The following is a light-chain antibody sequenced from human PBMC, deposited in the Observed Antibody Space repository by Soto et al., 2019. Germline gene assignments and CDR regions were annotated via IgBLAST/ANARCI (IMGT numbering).Light chain of an antibody. Sequence: DIQMTQSPSSLSASVGDRVTITCRASQGISNYLAWYQQKPGKVPKLLIYAASTLQSGVPSRFSGSGSGTDFTLTISSLQPEHVATYYCQKYNSALLFTFGPGTKVDIK. J-gene: IGKJ3*01. V-gene: IGKV1-27*01. CDR2: AAS. CDR1: QGISNY. CDR3: QKYNSALLFT.